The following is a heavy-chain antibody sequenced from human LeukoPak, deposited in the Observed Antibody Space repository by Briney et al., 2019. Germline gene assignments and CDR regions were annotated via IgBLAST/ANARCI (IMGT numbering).Heavy chain of an antibody. Sequence: GGSLRLSCAASGFTFSSYAMHWVRQAPGKGLEWVAVISYDGSNKYYADSVKGRFTISRDNSKNTLYLQMNSLRAEDTAVYYCAKDGMITFGGVIVYRYYFDHWGQGTLVTVSS. J-gene: IGHJ4*02. CDR1: GFTFSSYA. D-gene: IGHD3-16*02. CDR3: AKDGMITFGGVIVYRYYFDH. V-gene: IGHV3-30-3*01. CDR2: ISYDGSNK.